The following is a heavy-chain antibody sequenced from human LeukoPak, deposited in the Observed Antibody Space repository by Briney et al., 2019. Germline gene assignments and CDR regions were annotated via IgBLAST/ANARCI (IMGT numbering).Heavy chain of an antibody. CDR2: ISGSSSTT. Sequence: GGSLRLSCATSGFAFGTSAMTWVRQAPGKGLEWISSISGSSSTTVYADSVKGRFTISRDNSKNTLYLQMNSLRAEDTAVYYCARERYSSPGAWFDPWGQGTLVTVSS. J-gene: IGHJ5*02. CDR3: ARERYSSPGAWFDP. V-gene: IGHV3-23*01. CDR1: GFAFGTSA. D-gene: IGHD6-13*01.